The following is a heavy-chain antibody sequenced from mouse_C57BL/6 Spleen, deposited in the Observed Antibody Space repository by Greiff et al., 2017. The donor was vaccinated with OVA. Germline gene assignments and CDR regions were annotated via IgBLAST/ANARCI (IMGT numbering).Heavy chain of an antibody. CDR2: ISDGGSYT. D-gene: IGHD2-4*01. CDR3: ARYDFLYYFDY. J-gene: IGHJ2*01. V-gene: IGHV5-4*01. Sequence: EVQGVESGGGLVKPGGSLKLSCAASGFTFSSYAMSWVRQTPEKRLEWVATISDGGSYTYYPDNVKGRFTISRDNAKNNLYLQMSHLKSEDTAMYYCARYDFLYYFDYWGQGTTLTVSS. CDR1: GFTFSSYA.